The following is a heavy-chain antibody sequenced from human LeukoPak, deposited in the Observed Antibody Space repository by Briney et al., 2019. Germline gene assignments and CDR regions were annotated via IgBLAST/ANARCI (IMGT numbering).Heavy chain of an antibody. V-gene: IGHV3-74*01. CDR2: IRGDGSSV. Sequence: GGSLRLSCAASGFTFSNNWMHWVRQTPEKGLVWVSRIRGDGSSVDYAVSVKGRFTISRGNAKNTLYLQMDNLRAEDTAVYHCVRDSVGAPPFDVWGQGIMVTVSS. CDR1: GFTFSNNW. CDR3: VRDSVGAPPFDV. J-gene: IGHJ3*01. D-gene: IGHD1-26*01.